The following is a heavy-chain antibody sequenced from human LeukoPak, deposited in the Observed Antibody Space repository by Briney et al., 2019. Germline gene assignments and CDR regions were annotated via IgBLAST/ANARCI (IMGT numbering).Heavy chain of an antibody. J-gene: IGHJ5*02. CDR3: AAGGAVVRDWFDP. CDR1: GFTFSSYG. V-gene: IGHV3-48*01. D-gene: IGHD4-23*01. Sequence: GGSLRLSCAASGFTFSSYGMHWVRQARGKGLEGVSYISSSSSTIYYADSVKGRFTISRDNAKNSLYLQMNSLRAEDTAVYYCAAGGAVVRDWFDPWGQGTLVTVSS. CDR2: ISSSSSTI.